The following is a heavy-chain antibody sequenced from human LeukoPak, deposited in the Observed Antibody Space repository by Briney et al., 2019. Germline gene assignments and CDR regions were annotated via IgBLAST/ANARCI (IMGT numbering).Heavy chain of an antibody. CDR1: GFTVSSNY. CDR3: ASSRADDSSGYLASDYYYGMDV. V-gene: IGHV3-53*04. CDR2: IYSGGST. Sequence: GGSLRLSCAASGFTVSSNYMSWARQAPGKGLEWVSVIYSGGSTYYADSVKGRFTISRHNSKNTLYLQMNSLRAEDTAVYYCASSRADDSSGYLASDYYYGMDVWGQGTTVTVSS. J-gene: IGHJ6*02. D-gene: IGHD3-22*01.